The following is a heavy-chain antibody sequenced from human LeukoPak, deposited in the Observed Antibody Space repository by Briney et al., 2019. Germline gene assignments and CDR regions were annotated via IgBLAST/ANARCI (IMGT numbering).Heavy chain of an antibody. D-gene: IGHD3-9*01. CDR1: GGSISGYY. J-gene: IGHJ5*02. CDR2: IYYSGST. Sequence: SETLSLTCTVSGGSISGYYWSWIRQPPGKGLEWIGYIYYSGSTNYNPSLKSRVTISVDTSKNQFSLKLSSVTAADTAVYYCARVHDILTGYNFDPWGQGTLVTVSS. V-gene: IGHV4-59*01. CDR3: ARVHDILTGYNFDP.